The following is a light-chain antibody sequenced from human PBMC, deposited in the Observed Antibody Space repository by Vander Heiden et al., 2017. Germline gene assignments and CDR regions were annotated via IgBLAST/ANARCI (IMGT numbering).Light chain of an antibody. CDR1: NIGGRN. V-gene: IGLV3-9*01. CDR3: QQWNSGTAV. Sequence: SYELTQPLSVSVALGQTARITCGGKNIGGRNVHWYQQKPGQAPVLVIYRDSNRPSWIPERFSGSNSGNTATLTISRVQGGEEAYYFCQQWNSGTAVFGTGTMVSVL. J-gene: IGLJ1*01. CDR2: RDS.